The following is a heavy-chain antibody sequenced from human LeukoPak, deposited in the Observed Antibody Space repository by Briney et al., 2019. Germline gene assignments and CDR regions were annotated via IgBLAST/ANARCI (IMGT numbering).Heavy chain of an antibody. Sequence: ASVKVSCKASGYTFTGYYMHWVRQAPGQGLEWMGWINPNSGGTNYAQKFQGRVTTTRDTSISTAYMELSRLRSDDTAVYYCARARTTSGYGLFGYWGQGTLVTVSS. CDR2: INPNSGGT. V-gene: IGHV1-2*02. CDR3: ARARTTSGYGLFGY. D-gene: IGHD5-12*01. J-gene: IGHJ4*02. CDR1: GYTFTGYY.